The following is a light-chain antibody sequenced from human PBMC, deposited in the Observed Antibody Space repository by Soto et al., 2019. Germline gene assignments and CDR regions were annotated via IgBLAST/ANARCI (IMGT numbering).Light chain of an antibody. CDR1: QGIRNY. J-gene: IGKJ5*01. Sequence: DIQLTQSPSFLSASVGDRVTITCRASQGIRNYLAWYQQKAGQAPKLVFNVASSLQSGVPSRFSGSGSGTEFTLTVSSLQPEDFATYYCQQLSGYPITFGQGTRLGI. V-gene: IGKV1-9*01. CDR3: QQLSGYPIT. CDR2: VAS.